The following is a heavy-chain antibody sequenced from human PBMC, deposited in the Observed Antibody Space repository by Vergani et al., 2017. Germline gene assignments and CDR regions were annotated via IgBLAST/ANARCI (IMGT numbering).Heavy chain of an antibody. J-gene: IGHJ4*02. V-gene: IGHV4-34*01. Sequence: QVQLQQWGAGLLKPSETLSLTCAVYGGSFSGYYWSWIRQPPGKGLEWIGEINHSGSTNYNPSLKSRVTISVDTSKNQFSLKLSSVTAADTAVYYCARGPNYYDSSGNYHVGPFDYWGQGTPVTVSS. CDR1: GGSFSGYY. CDR2: INHSGST. CDR3: ARGPNYYDSSGNYHVGPFDY. D-gene: IGHD3-22*01.